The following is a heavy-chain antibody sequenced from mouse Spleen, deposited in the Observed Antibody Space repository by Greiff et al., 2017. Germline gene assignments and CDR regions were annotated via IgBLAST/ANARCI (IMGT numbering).Heavy chain of an antibody. J-gene: IGHJ2*01. CDR2: ISSGSSTI. CDR3: ARHYGNYRYFDY. CDR1: GFTFSDYG. D-gene: IGHD2-1*01. V-gene: IGHV5-17*01. Sequence: EVMLVESGGGLVKPGGSLKLSCAASGFTFSDYGMHWVRQAPEKGLEWVAYISSGSSTIYYADTVKGRFTISRDNAKNTLFLQMTSLRSEDTAMYYCARHYGNYRYFDYWGQGTTLTVSS.